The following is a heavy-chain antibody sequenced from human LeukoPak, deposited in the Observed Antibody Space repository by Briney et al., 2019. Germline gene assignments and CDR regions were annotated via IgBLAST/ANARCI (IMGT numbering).Heavy chain of an antibody. CDR2: IYYSGSN. CDR3: ARRNFLYYDSSGYLYYFDY. V-gene: IGHV4-39*01. Sequence: SETLSLTCTVSGGSISSSCYYWGWIRPPPGKELEWIGSIYYSGSNYYNPSLKSRVTIAVDTSKNQFPLKLSSVTAADTAVYYCARRNFLYYDSSGYLYYFDYWGQGTLVTVSS. CDR1: GGSISSSCYY. D-gene: IGHD3-22*01. J-gene: IGHJ4*02.